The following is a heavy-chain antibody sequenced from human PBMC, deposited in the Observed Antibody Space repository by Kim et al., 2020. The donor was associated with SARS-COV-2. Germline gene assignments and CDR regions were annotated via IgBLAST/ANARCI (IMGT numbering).Heavy chain of an antibody. V-gene: IGHV3-30*02. CDR3: AKDGQYGDYENYFDY. Sequence: DTVKGRFTISRDNSKNQLYLQMNSMRAEDTAVYYCAKDGQYGDYENYFDYWGQGTLVTVSS. D-gene: IGHD4-17*01. J-gene: IGHJ4*02.